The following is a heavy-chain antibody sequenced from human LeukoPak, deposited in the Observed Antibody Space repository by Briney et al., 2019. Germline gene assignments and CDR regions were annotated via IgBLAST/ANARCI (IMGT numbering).Heavy chain of an antibody. CDR3: AKVNRTNIFYGSFHN. CDR1: GFTFSSYG. D-gene: IGHD2-2*01. Sequence: PGGSLRLSCAASGFTFSSYGMHWFRQAPGKGLEWVAVISNDGSNNYYSDSVKGRFTISRDNSNNTLYLQMNSLRAEDSAVYYCAKVNRTNIFYGSFHNWGQGTLVTVSS. J-gene: IGHJ4*02. V-gene: IGHV3-30*18. CDR2: ISNDGSNN.